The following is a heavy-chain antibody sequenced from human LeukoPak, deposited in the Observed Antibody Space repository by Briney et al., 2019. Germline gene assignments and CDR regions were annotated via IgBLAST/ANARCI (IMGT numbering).Heavy chain of an antibody. Sequence: SETLSLTCAVYGGSFSGYYWSWIRQPPGKGLEWIGEINHSGSTNYNPSLKSRVTISVDTSKNQFSLKLSSVTAADTAVYYCARVEGDYYYDSSGYYSYWGQGTLVTVSS. CDR2: INHSGST. CDR1: GGSFSGYY. D-gene: IGHD3-22*01. J-gene: IGHJ4*02. V-gene: IGHV4-34*01. CDR3: ARVEGDYYYDSSGYYSY.